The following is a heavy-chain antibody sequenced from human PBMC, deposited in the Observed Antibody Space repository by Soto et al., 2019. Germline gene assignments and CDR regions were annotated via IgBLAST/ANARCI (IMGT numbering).Heavy chain of an antibody. J-gene: IGHJ4*02. CDR1: GHSLSSGGYY. D-gene: IGHD6-19*01. V-gene: IGHV4-31*03. CDR3: ARDWGSSGWPN. CDR2: IYFTGTT. Sequence: PSETLSLTCTVSGHSLSSGGYYWSWIRQHPGKGLEWVGYIYFTGTTLYNPSLKSRLAISVDTSKNQFPLKLTSVTAADTAVYYCARDWGSSGWPNWGQGVLVTAPQ.